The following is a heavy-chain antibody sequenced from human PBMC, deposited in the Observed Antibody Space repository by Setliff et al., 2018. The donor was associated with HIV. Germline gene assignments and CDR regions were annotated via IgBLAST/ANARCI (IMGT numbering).Heavy chain of an antibody. Sequence: GGSLRLSCAASGFTVSRNYMSWVRQAPGKGLEWVSIIYSDGRTYYADSVKGRFTISRDNSKNTLYLQMNSLRAEDTAVYYCARDSPQVRIAVTGTTGHDYWGQGTLVTVSS. CDR1: GFTVSRNY. V-gene: IGHV3-66*02. J-gene: IGHJ4*02. CDR2: IYSDGRT. D-gene: IGHD6-19*01. CDR3: ARDSPQVRIAVTGTTGHDY.